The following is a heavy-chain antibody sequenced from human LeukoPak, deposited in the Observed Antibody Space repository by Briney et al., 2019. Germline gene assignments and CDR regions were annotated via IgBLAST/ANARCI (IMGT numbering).Heavy chain of an antibody. Sequence: GGSLRLSCAASGFTFSSYWMSWVRQAPGRGLEWVANIKQDGSEQHYVDSVKGRFTISRDNAKNSLYLQMNSLRAEDTAVYYYARRGGSGYYGDWGQGTLVTVSS. CDR2: IKQDGSEQ. CDR3: ARRGGSGYYGD. V-gene: IGHV3-7*01. D-gene: IGHD3-3*01. CDR1: GFTFSSYW. J-gene: IGHJ4*02.